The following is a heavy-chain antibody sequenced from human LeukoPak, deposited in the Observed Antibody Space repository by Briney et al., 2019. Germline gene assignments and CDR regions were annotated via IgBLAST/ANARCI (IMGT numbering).Heavy chain of an antibody. CDR1: GFTFSSYA. V-gene: IGHV3-23*01. Sequence: GGSLRLSCAASGFTFSSYAMSWVRQAPGKGPEWVPAISGSGGSTYYADSVKGRFTISRDNSKNTLYLQMNSLRAEDTAVYYCASRMLHFDYWGQGTLVTVSS. CDR2: ISGSGGST. CDR3: ASRMLHFDY. J-gene: IGHJ4*02. D-gene: IGHD2-8*01.